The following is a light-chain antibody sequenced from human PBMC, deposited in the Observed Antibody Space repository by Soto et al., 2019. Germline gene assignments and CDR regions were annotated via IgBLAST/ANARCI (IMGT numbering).Light chain of an antibody. CDR1: QSISSW. J-gene: IGKJ1*01. V-gene: IGKV1-5*01. CDR2: DAS. CDR3: QQYESYSPWT. Sequence: DIQMTQSPSALSASVGDRATITCRASQSISSWLGWYQQKPGKAPKLLIYDASTLQSGVPSRYSGSGSGTEFTLTISNLQPDDFATYYCQQYESYSPWTFGQGTKVDIK.